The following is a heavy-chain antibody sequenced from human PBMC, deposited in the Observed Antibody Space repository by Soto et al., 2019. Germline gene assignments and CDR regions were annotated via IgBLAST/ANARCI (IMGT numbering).Heavy chain of an antibody. D-gene: IGHD3-10*01. J-gene: IGHJ3*02. CDR1: GGSISSSRYY. CDR3: ARTITMVRGVMSDAFAI. V-gene: IGHV4-39*01. CDR2: IYYSGST. Sequence: PSETFSLTYTVSGGSISSSRYYWGWIRQPPGKGLEWIGSIYYSGSTYYNPSLKSRVTISVDTSKNQFSLKLSSVTAADTAVYYCARTITMVRGVMSDAFAIWGQGTMVTVS.